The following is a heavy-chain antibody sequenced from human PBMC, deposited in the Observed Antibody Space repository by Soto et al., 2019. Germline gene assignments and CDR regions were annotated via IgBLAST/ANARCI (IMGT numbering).Heavy chain of an antibody. Sequence: PSETLSLTCTVSGGSISSSSYYWGWIRQPPGKGLEWIGSIYYSGSTYYNPSLKSRVTISVDTSKNQFSLKLSSVTAADTAVYYCARTDYGHNWFDPWGQGTLVTVSS. J-gene: IGHJ5*02. CDR3: ARTDYGHNWFDP. D-gene: IGHD4-17*01. V-gene: IGHV4-39*07. CDR1: GGSISSSSYY. CDR2: IYYSGST.